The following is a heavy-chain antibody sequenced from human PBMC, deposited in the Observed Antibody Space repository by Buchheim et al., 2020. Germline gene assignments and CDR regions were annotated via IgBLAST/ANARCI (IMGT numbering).Heavy chain of an antibody. CDR3: ARLLSLRIRGPVGV. J-gene: IGHJ6*03. D-gene: IGHD2-15*01. Sequence: EVQLVESGGGLVQPGGSLRLSCAASGFTFSGYWMTWVRQAPGKGLEWVSSISSSSSYIYYADSVKGRFTISRDNAKNSLYLQMNSLRAEDTAVYYCARLLSLRIRGPVGVWGKGTT. V-gene: IGHV3-21*01. CDR2: ISSSSSYI. CDR1: GFTFSGYW.